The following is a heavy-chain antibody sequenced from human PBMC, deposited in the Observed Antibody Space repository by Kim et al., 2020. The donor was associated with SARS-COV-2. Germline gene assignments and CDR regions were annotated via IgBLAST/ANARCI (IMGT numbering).Heavy chain of an antibody. CDR3: TTDLYYDFPGLHY. V-gene: IGHV3-15*01. CDR2: IKSKTDGGTT. D-gene: IGHD3-3*01. Sequence: GGSLRLSCAASGFTFSNAWMSWVRQAPGKGLEWVGRIKSKTDGGTTDYAAPVKGRFTISRDDSKNTLYLQMNSLKTEDTAVYYCTTDLYYDFPGLHYWGQGTLVTVSS. J-gene: IGHJ4*02. CDR1: GFTFSNAW.